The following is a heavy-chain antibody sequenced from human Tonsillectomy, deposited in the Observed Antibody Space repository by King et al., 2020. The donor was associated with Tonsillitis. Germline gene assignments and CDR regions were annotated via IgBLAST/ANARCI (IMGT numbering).Heavy chain of an antibody. CDR2: ISYDGRNK. D-gene: IGHD6-13*01. J-gene: IGHJ5*02. V-gene: IGHV3-30*04. CDR1: GFTFSSYA. CDR3: ARGRGAAAGGFDP. Sequence: VQLVESGGGVVQPGRSLRLSCAASGFTFSSYAMHWVRQAAGKGLEWVALISYDGRNKYYADFVKGRFTISRDNFKNTLYLQMNSLRPEDTAVYYCARGRGAAAGGFDPWGQGTLVTVSS.